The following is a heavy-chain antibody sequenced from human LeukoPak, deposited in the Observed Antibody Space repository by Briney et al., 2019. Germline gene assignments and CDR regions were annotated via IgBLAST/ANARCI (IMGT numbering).Heavy chain of an antibody. Sequence: SETLSLTCTVSGGTISSYYWNWIRQPPGKGLEWIGYVHYSGSTNYNPSLKSRVTMSVDTSKNQFSLRLSTVTAADTAVYYCARDLYGDYGVFDYWGQGTLVTVSS. CDR1: GGTISSYY. CDR3: ARDLYGDYGVFDY. V-gene: IGHV4-59*12. CDR2: VHYSGST. D-gene: IGHD4-17*01. J-gene: IGHJ4*02.